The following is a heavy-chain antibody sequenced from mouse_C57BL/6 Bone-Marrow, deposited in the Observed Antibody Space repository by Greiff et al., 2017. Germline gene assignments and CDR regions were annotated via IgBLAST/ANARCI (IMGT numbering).Heavy chain of an antibody. V-gene: IGHV14-2*01. CDR3: ARRDYDVVPWFAY. J-gene: IGHJ3*01. Sequence: EVKLLQSGAELVKPGASVTLSCTASGFNIKDYYMHWVKQRTEQGLEWIGRIDPEDGETKYAPTFQGKATITADTSSNTAYLQLSSLTAEDTAVYYCARRDYDVVPWFAYWGQGTLVTVSA. CDR1: GFNIKDYY. CDR2: IDPEDGET. D-gene: IGHD2-4*01.